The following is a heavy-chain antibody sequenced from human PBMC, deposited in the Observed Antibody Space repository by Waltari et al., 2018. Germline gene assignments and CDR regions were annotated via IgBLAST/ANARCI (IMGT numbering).Heavy chain of an antibody. D-gene: IGHD3-22*01. J-gene: IGHJ4*02. CDR1: GYSISSGYS. CDR3: AVLGAYDSSGYYS. CDR2: IYHSGST. V-gene: IGHV4-38-2*01. Sequence: QVQLQESGPGLVKPSETLSLTCAVSGYSISSGYSWGWIRQPPGKGLEWIGSIYHSGSTYYNPSLKSRVTISVDTAKNQFSLKLSSVTAADTAVYYCAVLGAYDSSGYYSWGQGTLVTVSS.